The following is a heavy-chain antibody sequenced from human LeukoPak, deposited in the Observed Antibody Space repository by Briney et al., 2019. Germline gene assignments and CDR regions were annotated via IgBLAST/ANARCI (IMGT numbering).Heavy chain of an antibody. CDR1: GYTFTGYY. CDR3: ARGGGDYDSSGSPFDY. J-gene: IGHJ4*02. D-gene: IGHD3-22*01. CDR2: INPNSGGT. Sequence: GASVKVSCKASGYTFTGYYMHWVRQAPGQGLEWMGWINPNSGGTNYAQKFQGRVTMTRDTSISTAYMELSRLRSDDTAVYYCARGGGDYDSSGSPFDYWGQGTLVTVSS. V-gene: IGHV1-2*02.